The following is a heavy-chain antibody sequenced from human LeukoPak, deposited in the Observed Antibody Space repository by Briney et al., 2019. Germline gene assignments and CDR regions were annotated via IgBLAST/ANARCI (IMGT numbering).Heavy chain of an antibody. CDR1: GFTFSTYA. Sequence: GGSLRLSCAASGFTFSTYALQWVRQAQGKGLEGLADISYDGSNKYYADSVKGRFTISRDNSKNTVYLQMNSLRAEDTAVYYCASWDREAVAGHDAFDIWGQGTMVTVSS. J-gene: IGHJ3*02. CDR3: ASWDREAVAGHDAFDI. CDR2: ISYDGSNK. D-gene: IGHD6-19*01. V-gene: IGHV3-30-3*01.